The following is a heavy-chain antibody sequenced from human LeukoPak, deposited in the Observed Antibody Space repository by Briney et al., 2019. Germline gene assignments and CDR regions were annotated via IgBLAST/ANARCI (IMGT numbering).Heavy chain of an antibody. CDR3: AKSAFYDNSGYLDY. V-gene: IGHV3-30*18. J-gene: IGHJ4*02. Sequence: PGGSLRLSCAASGFTFSSYGMHWVRQAPGKGLEWVAVISYDGSNKYYADSVKGRFTISRDTSKNTLYVQMNSLRAEDTAVYYCAKSAFYDNSGYLDYWGQGSLVTVSS. CDR1: GFTFSSYG. CDR2: ISYDGSNK. D-gene: IGHD3-22*01.